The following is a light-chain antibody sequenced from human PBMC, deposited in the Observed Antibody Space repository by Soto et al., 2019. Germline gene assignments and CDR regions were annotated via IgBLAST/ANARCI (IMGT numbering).Light chain of an antibody. CDR1: QTVRSGF. J-gene: IGKJ1*01. CDR2: GAS. CDR3: QHYGRSSWT. V-gene: IGKV3-20*01. Sequence: DIELTQSPGTLSLSPGERVTLSCRASQTVRSGFVAWYQQKPGQAPRLLIYGASTRATVIPVRFSGSWSGTDFTLTISSLEPEDLAVYYCQHYGRSSWTFGQGTKVEIK.